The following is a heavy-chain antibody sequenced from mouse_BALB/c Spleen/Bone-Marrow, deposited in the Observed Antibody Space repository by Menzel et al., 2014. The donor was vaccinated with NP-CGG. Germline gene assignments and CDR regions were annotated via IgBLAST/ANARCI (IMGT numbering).Heavy chain of an antibody. V-gene: IGHV1S127*01. CDR1: GYTFTSYW. J-gene: IGHJ3*01. D-gene: IGHD5-1*01. CDR2: IDPSDNYT. Sequence: QVQLQQSGAELVKPGASVKMSCKASGYTFTSYWMHWVKQRPGQGLEWIGAIDPSDNYTHYNQEFKGKATLTVDTSSSTAYMRLRSLTSGDSAVYYCTNLSTYWGQGTLVTVSA. CDR3: TNLSTY.